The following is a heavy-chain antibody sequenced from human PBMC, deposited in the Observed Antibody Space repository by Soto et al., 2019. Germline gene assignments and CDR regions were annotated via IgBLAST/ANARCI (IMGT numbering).Heavy chain of an antibody. Sequence: QITLKESGPTLVKPTQTLTLTCTFSGFSLSTSGVGVGWIRQPPGKALEWLALIYWDDDKRFSPSLQSRLTITKDTSKNQVVLTMTNLDPVDTATYYCARQWLRDYYCSYGMDVWGQGTTVTVSS. CDR1: GFSLSTSGVG. CDR3: ARQWLRDYYCSYGMDV. D-gene: IGHD5-12*01. CDR2: IYWDDDK. V-gene: IGHV2-5*02. J-gene: IGHJ6*02.